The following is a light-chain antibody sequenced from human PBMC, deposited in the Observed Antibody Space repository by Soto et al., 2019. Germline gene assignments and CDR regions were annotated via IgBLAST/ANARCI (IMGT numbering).Light chain of an antibody. CDR3: QQYGGSPQA. CDR2: GAS. J-gene: IGKJ2*01. V-gene: IGKV3-20*01. Sequence: EIVLTQSPGTLSSSPGERATLSCRASQSVTRNYLAWYQQKPGQAPRILIYGASSRATGIPDRFSGSGSGTDFTLTITRLEPEDFAVYYCQQYGGSPQAFGQGTKLEIK. CDR1: QSVTRNY.